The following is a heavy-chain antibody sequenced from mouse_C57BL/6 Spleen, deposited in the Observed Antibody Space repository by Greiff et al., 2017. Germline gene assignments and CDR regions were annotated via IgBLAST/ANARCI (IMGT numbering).Heavy chain of an antibody. CDR2: ISSGGSYT. D-gene: IGHD2-3*01. CDR1: GFTFSSYG. V-gene: IGHV5-6*01. CDR3: AAYDGYYVFDY. J-gene: IGHJ2*01. Sequence: EVQGVESGGDLVKPGGSLKLSCAASGFTFSSYGMSWVRQTPDKRLEWVATISSGGSYTYYPDSVKGRFTISRDNAKNTLYLQMSSLKSEDTAMYYCAAYDGYYVFDYWGQGTTLTVSS.